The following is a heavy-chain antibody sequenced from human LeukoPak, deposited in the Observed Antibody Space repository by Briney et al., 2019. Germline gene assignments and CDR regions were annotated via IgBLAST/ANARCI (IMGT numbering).Heavy chain of an antibody. J-gene: IGHJ4*02. CDR3: ASTDILTGYYQG. V-gene: IGHV4-4*09. CDR2: IYTSGST. CDR1: GGSISSYY. Sequence: SETLSLTCTVSGGSISSYYWSWIRQPPGKGLEWIGYIYTSGSTNYNPSLKSRVAISVDTSKNQFSLKLSSVTAADTAVYYCASTDILTGYYQGWGQGTLVTVSS. D-gene: IGHD3-9*01.